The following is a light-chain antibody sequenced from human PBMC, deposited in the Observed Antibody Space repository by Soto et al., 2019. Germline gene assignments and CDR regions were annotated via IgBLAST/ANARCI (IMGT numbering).Light chain of an antibody. Sequence: QSALTQHASGSGVPGQSITISCTGTSSDVGNYNSVSWYQQRTGKSPKFMISDVSDLPAGVSNRFSGSKSGSTATLTISSLQAEDEADYYCGTYTSSRTYVFGTGTKVTVL. CDR2: DVS. CDR1: SSDVGNYNS. CDR3: GTYTSSRTYV. V-gene: IGLV2-14*01. J-gene: IGLJ1*01.